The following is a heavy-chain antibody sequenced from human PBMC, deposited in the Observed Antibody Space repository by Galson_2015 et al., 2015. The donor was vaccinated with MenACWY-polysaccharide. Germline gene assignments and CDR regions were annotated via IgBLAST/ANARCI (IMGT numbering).Heavy chain of an antibody. CDR3: ARDYCDRITCSGMDV. D-gene: IGHD2/OR15-2a*01. V-gene: IGHV3-30-3*01. J-gene: IGHJ6*02. CDR2: ISYAGINK. CDR1: GVTFSCYA. Sequence: SMRLSCAASGVTFSCYAIHWVRQAPGKGLEWVAVISYAGINKYYADSVKGRFTISRDNSKYTVYLQMNSLRADDTTVYYCARDYCDRITCSGMDVWGQGTTVTVSS.